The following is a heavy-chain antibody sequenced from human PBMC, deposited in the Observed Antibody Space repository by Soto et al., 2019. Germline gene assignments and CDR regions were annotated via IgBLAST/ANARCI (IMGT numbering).Heavy chain of an antibody. CDR3: ARQDESKHFDS. Sequence: SETLSLTCTVSGGSISSGEFYWSWIRQPPGKGLEWIGYIHYSGTTNDDPSLKGRVSISLDTSTNQFSLRMTSVTAADTALYFCARQDESKHFDSWGQGTLVTVSS. V-gene: IGHV4-30-4*01. J-gene: IGHJ4*02. CDR1: GGSISSGEFY. D-gene: IGHD4-4*01. CDR2: IHYSGTT.